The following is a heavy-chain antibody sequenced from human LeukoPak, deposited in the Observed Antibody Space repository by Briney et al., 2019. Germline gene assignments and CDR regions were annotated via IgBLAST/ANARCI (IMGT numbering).Heavy chain of an antibody. CDR2: INPHSGGT. CDR1: GYTFTDYY. Sequence: ASVKVSCKASGYTFTDYYMHWVRQAPGQGLEWMGWINPHSGGTNYAQKFQGRVTMTRDTSISTAYMELSRLRSDDTAVYYCARATGCYGSGSYYSIDYWGQGTLVTVSS. J-gene: IGHJ4*02. D-gene: IGHD3-10*01. CDR3: ARATGCYGSGSYYSIDY. V-gene: IGHV1-2*02.